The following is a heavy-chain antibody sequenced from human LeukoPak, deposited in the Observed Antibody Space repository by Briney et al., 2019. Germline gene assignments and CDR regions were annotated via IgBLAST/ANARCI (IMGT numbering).Heavy chain of an antibody. CDR2: INSDGRST. CDR3: ARDLWGPRDSYFDY. Sequence: PGGSLRLSCAASGFTFSSYWMHWVRQVPGRGLVLVSRINSDGRSTRYADFVKGRFTISRDNAKNTLYLQVNSLRAEDTAVYYCARDLWGPRDSYFDYWGQGTLVTVSS. CDR1: GFTFSSYW. D-gene: IGHD2/OR15-2a*01. V-gene: IGHV3-74*01. J-gene: IGHJ4*02.